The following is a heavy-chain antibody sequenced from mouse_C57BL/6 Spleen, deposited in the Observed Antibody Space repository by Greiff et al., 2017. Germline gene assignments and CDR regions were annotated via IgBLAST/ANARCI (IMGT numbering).Heavy chain of an antibody. D-gene: IGHD4-1*01. CDR3: ARHELTGSSYFDY. V-gene: IGHV5-6*02. CDR2: ISSGGSYT. Sequence: DVMLVESGGDLVKPGGSLKLSCAASGFTFSSYGMSWVRQTPDKRLEWVATISSGGSYTYYPDSVKGRFTISRDNAKNTLYLQMSSLKSEDTAMYYCARHELTGSSYFDYWGQGTTLTVSS. CDR1: GFTFSSYG. J-gene: IGHJ2*01.